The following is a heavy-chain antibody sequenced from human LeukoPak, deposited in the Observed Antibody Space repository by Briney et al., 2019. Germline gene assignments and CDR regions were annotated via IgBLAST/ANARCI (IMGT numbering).Heavy chain of an antibody. J-gene: IGHJ3*01. V-gene: IGHV1-2*02. Sequence: GASVKVSCKAFGYNFTGYHLHWVRQAPRQGLEWMGWVNPKTGGTNYARKFQGRVTMTRDTSINTVNMELSRLTSDDTAVYYCAREFSSKLEWLAYVTGDDAFDVWGQGTMITVS. CDR1: GYNFTGYH. CDR3: AREFSSKLEWLAYVTGDDAFDV. CDR2: VNPKTGGT. D-gene: IGHD3-3*01.